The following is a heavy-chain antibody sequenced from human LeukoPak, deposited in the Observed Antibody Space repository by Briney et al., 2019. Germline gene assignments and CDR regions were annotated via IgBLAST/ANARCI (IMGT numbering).Heavy chain of an antibody. CDR1: GGSISSYY. J-gene: IGHJ4*02. Sequence: SSETLSLTCTVSGGSISSYYWSWLRQPPGKGLEWLGYIYYSGSTNYNPSLKSRVTISVDTSKNQFSLKLSSVAAADTAVYYCARAPSQISGSFNFDYWGQGTLVTVSS. CDR3: ARAPSQISGSFNFDY. D-gene: IGHD1-26*01. V-gene: IGHV4-59*01. CDR2: IYYSGST.